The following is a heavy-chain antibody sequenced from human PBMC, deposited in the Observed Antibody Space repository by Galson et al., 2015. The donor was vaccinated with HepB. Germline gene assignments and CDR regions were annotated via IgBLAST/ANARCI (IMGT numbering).Heavy chain of an antibody. Sequence: SLRLSCAASGFTFSDAWMMWVRQAPGKGLEWVGRIISKSDGGATEYAPHVKGRFTVSRDDSENTLYLQMNSLKTEDTAIYYCTTLRQLDYWGQGTLVTVSS. CDR1: GFTFSDAW. CDR3: TTLRQLDY. J-gene: IGHJ4*02. V-gene: IGHV3-15*07. D-gene: IGHD5-24*01. CDR2: IISKSDGGAT.